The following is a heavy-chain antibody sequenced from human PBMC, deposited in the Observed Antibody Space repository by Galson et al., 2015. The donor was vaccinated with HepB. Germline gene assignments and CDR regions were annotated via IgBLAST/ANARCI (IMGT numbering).Heavy chain of an antibody. D-gene: IGHD3-22*01. V-gene: IGHV1-3*01. CDR2: INAGNGNT. CDR1: GYTFTSYA. Sequence: SVKVSCKASGYTFTSYAMHWVRQAPGQRLEWMGWINAGNGNTKYSQKFQGRVTITRDTSASTAYMELSSLRSEDTAVYYCARERYYDSSGYYQYYYYYYGMDVWGQGTTVTVSS. CDR3: ARERYYDSSGYYQYYYYYYGMDV. J-gene: IGHJ6*02.